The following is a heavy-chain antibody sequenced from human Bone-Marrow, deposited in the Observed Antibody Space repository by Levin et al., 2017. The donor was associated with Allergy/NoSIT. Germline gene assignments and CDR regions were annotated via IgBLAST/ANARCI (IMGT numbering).Heavy chain of an antibody. CDR2: ILYSGRT. D-gene: IGHD1-1*01. Sequence: SETLSLTCSVSGASIISSGNYWGWIRQPPGMGPEWIGSILYSGRTYYTPSLKTRVTISVDTSKNQFSLQLSSVTAADTAVYYCAKHDGTVSLNWFDPWGQGTLVTVSS. CDR1: GASIISSGNY. J-gene: IGHJ5*02. V-gene: IGHV4-39*01. CDR3: AKHDGTVSLNWFDP.